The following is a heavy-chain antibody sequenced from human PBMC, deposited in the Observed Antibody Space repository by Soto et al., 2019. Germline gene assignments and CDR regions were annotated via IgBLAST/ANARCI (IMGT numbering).Heavy chain of an antibody. D-gene: IGHD2-15*01. V-gene: IGHV1-18*04. CDR1: GYTFTSYG. Sequence: QVQLVQSGAEVKKPGASVKVSCKASGYTFTSYGISGVRQAPGHGLEWMGWIRAYNGNTNYAQNLQGRVTMTTDTSTSTSYMELRSLRSDDTAVYYCARTGLGYCSGGSCYGHSWGWFDPCGQGALVTVAS. J-gene: IGHJ5*02. CDR3: ARTGLGYCSGGSCYGHSWGWFDP. CDR2: IRAYNGNT.